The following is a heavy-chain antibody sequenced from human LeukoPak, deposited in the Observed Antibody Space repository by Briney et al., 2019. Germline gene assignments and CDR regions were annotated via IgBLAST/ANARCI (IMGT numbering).Heavy chain of an antibody. Sequence: GESLKISCKGSGYSFTSYWIGWVRQMPGKGLEWIGIIYPGDSDTRYSPSFQGQVTISADKSISTAYLQWSSLKASDTAMYYCARPGGNSRGATDFDYWGQGTLVTVSS. CDR3: ARPGGNSRGATDFDY. V-gene: IGHV5-51*01. CDR1: GYSFTSYW. CDR2: IYPGDSDT. J-gene: IGHJ4*02. D-gene: IGHD4-23*01.